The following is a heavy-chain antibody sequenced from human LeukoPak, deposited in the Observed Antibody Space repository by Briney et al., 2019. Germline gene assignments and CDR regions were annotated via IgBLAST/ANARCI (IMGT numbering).Heavy chain of an antibody. J-gene: IGHJ4*02. Sequence: GGSLRLSCAASGFTFSSYGMNWVRQAPGKGLEWVSSISTTSSNKYYADSVKGRFTISRDNAKNSLYLQMNSLRVEDAAVYYCARSAGALIWGQGTLVTVSS. CDR1: GFTFSSYG. CDR3: ARSAGALI. CDR2: ISTTSSNK. D-gene: IGHD6-13*01. V-gene: IGHV3-21*01.